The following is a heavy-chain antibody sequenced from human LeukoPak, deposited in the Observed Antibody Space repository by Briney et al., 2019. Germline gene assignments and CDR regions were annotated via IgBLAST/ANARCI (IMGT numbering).Heavy chain of an antibody. Sequence: SETLSLTCAVYGGSFSGYYWSWIRQPPGKGLEWIGEINHSGSTNYNPSLKSRVTISVDTSKNQFSLKLSSVTAADTAVYYCWGSLDIVVVPAAMGAFDIWGQGTMVXVSS. D-gene: IGHD2-2*03. CDR1: GGSFSGYY. CDR2: INHSGST. V-gene: IGHV4-34*01. J-gene: IGHJ3*02. CDR3: WGSLDIVVVPAAMGAFDI.